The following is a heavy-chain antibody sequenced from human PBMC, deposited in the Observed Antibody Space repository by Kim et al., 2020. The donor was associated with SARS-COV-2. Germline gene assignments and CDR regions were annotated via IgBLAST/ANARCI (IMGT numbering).Heavy chain of an antibody. CDR1: GGSISSGDYY. CDR3: ARENTGWFGEWSV. CDR2: IYYSGST. J-gene: IGHJ4*02. V-gene: IGHV4-30-4*01. Sequence: SETLSLTCTVSGGSISSGDYYWSWIRQPPGKGLEWIGYIYYSGSTYYNPSLKSRVTISVDTSKNQFSLKLSSVTAADTAVYYCARENTGWFGEWSVWGQGTLVTVSS. D-gene: IGHD3-10*01.